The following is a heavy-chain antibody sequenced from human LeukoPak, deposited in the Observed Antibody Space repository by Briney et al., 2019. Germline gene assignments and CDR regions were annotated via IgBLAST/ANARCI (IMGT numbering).Heavy chain of an antibody. J-gene: IGHJ4*02. D-gene: IGHD5-18*01. CDR1: GYMFSNYW. V-gene: IGHV5-51*01. CDR3: ARQTAMGRSGDY. CDR2: IDPSDSET. Sequence: GESLQISCKGSGYMFSNYWIGWVRQLPGKGLEWMGIIDPSDSETRYTPSFQGQVTISVDKSLTTADLQWNSLKASDTAMYYCARQTAMGRSGDYWGQGTLVTVSS.